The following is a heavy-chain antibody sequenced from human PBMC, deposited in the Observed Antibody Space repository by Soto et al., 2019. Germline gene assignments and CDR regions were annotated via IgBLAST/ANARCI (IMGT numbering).Heavy chain of an antibody. CDR3: ARLRSGINGGKLDY. CDR1: GFTFSSYA. J-gene: IGHJ4*02. D-gene: IGHD1-26*01. CDR2: ISLGGGST. Sequence: EVQLLESGGDLVQPGGSLRLSCAASGFTFSSYAMSWVRQAPGKGLEWVSSISLGGGSTYFADSVKGRFTISRDNSKNSLYLQMNSLKPEDTAVYYCARLRSGINGGKLDYWGQGTLVTVSS. V-gene: IGHV3-23*01.